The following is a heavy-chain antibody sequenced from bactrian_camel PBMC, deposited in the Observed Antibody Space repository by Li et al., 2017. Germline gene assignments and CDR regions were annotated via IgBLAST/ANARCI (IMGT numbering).Heavy chain of an antibody. J-gene: IGHJ4*01. V-gene: IGHV3S53*01. CDR2: IDTDGTT. Sequence: HVQLVESGGGSVQAGGSLKLSCVGSGDIDSSYCMGWFREAPGKDREGVATIDTDGTTKYGDAVKGRFTISKDSSKNTLYLQMDSLTVEDTATYVCAAAPGPWECTIIWGYFATRRKWSITPGDRGPRSPSP. D-gene: IGHD5*01. CDR3: AAAPGPWECTIIWGYFATRRKWSITP. CDR1: GDIDSSYC.